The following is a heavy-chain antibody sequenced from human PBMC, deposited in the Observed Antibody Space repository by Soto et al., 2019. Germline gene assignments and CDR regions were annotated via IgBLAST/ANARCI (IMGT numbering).Heavy chain of an antibody. CDR2: IWYDGSNK. CDR3: ARDLVAAAGTYYYGMDV. D-gene: IGHD6-13*01. Sequence: GGSLRLSCAASGFTFSSYGMHWVRQAPGKGLEWVAVIWYDGSNKYYADSVKGRFTISRDNSKNTLYLQMNSLRAEDTAVYYCARDLVAAAGTYYYGMDVWGQGTTVTVSS. V-gene: IGHV3-33*01. J-gene: IGHJ6*02. CDR1: GFTFSSYG.